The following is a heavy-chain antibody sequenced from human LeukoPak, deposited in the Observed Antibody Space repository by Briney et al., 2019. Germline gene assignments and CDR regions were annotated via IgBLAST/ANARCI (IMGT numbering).Heavy chain of an antibody. CDR1: GYTLTELS. CDR2: FDPEDGET. CDR3: ATFTIFGVVIRLFDY. V-gene: IGHV1-24*01. Sequence: ASVKVSCKVSGYTLTELSMHWVRQAPGKGLEWMGGFDPEDGETIYAQKFQGRVTMTEDTSTDTAYMELSSLRSEDTAVYYCATFTIFGVVIRLFDYWGQGTLVTVSS. D-gene: IGHD3-3*01. J-gene: IGHJ4*02.